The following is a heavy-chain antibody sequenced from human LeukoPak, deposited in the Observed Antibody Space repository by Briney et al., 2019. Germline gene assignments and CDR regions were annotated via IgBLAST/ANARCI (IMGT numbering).Heavy chain of an antibody. CDR1: GSTFSSYA. D-gene: IGHD5-12*01. CDR3: AKDGRGYSGYAYYFDY. Sequence: GGSLRLSCAASGSTFSSYAMSWVRQAPGKGLEWVSAISGSGGSTYYADSVKGRFTISRDNSKNTLYLQMNSLRAEDTAVYYCAKDGRGYSGYAYYFDYWGQGTLVTVSS. V-gene: IGHV3-23*01. CDR2: ISGSGGST. J-gene: IGHJ4*02.